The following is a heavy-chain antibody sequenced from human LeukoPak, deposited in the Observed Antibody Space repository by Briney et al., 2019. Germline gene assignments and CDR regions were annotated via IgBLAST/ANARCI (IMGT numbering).Heavy chain of an antibody. CDR1: GFTFSSYA. V-gene: IGHV3-21*01. Sequence: GGSLRLSCAASGFTFSSYAINWVRQAPGKGLEWVSSISSSSSYIYYADPVKGRFTISRDNAKNSLYLQMNSLRAEDTAVYYCARDPSSSAGTNDGLDYWGQGTLVTVSS. D-gene: IGHD6-13*01. J-gene: IGHJ4*02. CDR3: ARDPSSSAGTNDGLDY. CDR2: ISSSSSYI.